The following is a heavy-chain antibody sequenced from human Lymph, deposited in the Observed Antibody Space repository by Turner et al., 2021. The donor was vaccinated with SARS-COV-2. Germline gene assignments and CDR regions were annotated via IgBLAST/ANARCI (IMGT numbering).Heavy chain of an antibody. CDR3: ARGSGSYLSAFDI. J-gene: IGHJ3*02. D-gene: IGHD1-26*01. Sequence: QVQLVESGGGVVQPGRSMRLPCSASGFTFSTYAIHWVRQAPGKGLEWVAVISDEGFNKYYTDSVKGQFTISRDNSKNTLYLQMSSLRAEDTAVYYCARGSGSYLSAFDIWGQGTMVTVSS. CDR1: GFTFSTYA. V-gene: IGHV3-30*04. CDR2: ISDEGFNK.